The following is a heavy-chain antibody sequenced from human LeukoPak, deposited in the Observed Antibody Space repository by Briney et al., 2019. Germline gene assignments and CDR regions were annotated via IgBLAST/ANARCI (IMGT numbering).Heavy chain of an antibody. CDR3: AKDHGGNFYYYMDV. D-gene: IGHD4-23*01. CDR1: GFTFDDYA. J-gene: IGHJ6*03. CDR2: ITWDGGST. Sequence: GGSLRLSCAASGFTFDDYAMHWVRHAPGKGLEWVSLITWDGGSTDYADSVKGRFTISRDNSKNSLSLQMNSLISADTALYYCAKDHGGNFYYYMDVWGKGTTVTVSS. V-gene: IGHV3-43D*03.